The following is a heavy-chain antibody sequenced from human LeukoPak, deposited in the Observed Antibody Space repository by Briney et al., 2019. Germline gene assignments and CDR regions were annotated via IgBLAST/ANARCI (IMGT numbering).Heavy chain of an antibody. D-gene: IGHD3-22*01. CDR3: AREGTMIPSDF. Sequence: PSVNVSFKSSGYTFPIYCISWVRQPPGQALEWMGWISAYNGNTNYAQKLQGRVTMTTDTSTSTAYMQRRSLRSDDAAVYYWAREGTMIPSDFWGQGTLVTVSS. V-gene: IGHV1-18*01. CDR1: GYTFPIYC. J-gene: IGHJ4*02. CDR2: ISAYNGNT.